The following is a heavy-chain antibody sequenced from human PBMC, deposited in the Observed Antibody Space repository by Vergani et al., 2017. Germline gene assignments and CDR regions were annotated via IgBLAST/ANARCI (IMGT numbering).Heavy chain of an antibody. D-gene: IGHD6-13*01. Sequence: QVQLVESGGGLVKPGGSLRLSCAASGFTFSDYYMSWLRQAPGKGLEWVSYISSSSSYTNYADSVKGRFTISRDNAKNSLYLQMNSLRAEDTAVYYCAREEYSSSWSVNAFDIWGQGTMVTVSS. CDR1: GFTFSDYY. CDR2: ISSSSSYT. V-gene: IGHV3-11*06. CDR3: AREEYSSSWSVNAFDI. J-gene: IGHJ3*02.